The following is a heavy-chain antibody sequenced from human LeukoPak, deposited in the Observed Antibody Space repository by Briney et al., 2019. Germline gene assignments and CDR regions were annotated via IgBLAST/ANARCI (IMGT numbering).Heavy chain of an antibody. Sequence: ASVKVSCKASGYTFTSYYMHWVRQAPGQGLEWMGIINPSGGSTSYAQKFQGRVTMTRDMSTSTVYMELSRLRSDDTAVYYCARDREDYGGNPIIDYWGQGTLVTVSS. CDR2: INPSGGST. D-gene: IGHD4-23*01. CDR1: GYTFTSYY. CDR3: ARDREDYGGNPIIDY. V-gene: IGHV1-46*01. J-gene: IGHJ4*02.